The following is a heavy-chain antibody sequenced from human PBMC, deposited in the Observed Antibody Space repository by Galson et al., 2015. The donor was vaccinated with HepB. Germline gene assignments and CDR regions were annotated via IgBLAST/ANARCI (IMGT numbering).Heavy chain of an antibody. CDR2: IHFSGYT. J-gene: IGHJ5*02. CDR3: ARHLIVQGGTVSNWLDP. D-gene: IGHD2-15*01. Sequence: SETLSLTCTVSGGSISIDSYYWGWVRQPPGKGLEWIASIHFSGYTYYNPSLKSRITISIDTSKDQFSLKLKSVTAADTAMYYCARHLIVQGGTVSNWLDPWGQGTLVTVSS. CDR1: GGSISIDSYY. V-gene: IGHV4-39*01.